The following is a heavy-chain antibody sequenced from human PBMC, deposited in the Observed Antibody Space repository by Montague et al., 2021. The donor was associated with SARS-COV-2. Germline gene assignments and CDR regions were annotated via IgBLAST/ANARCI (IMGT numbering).Heavy chain of an antibody. CDR2: ISSSGTTL. Sequence: SLRLSRAAFGFTFRDYYMNWIRQAPGEGLEWVSSISSSGTTLYYASSVKGRFTISRDNAKNSLYLQMNSLRAEDTAVYYCARDLAVDYWGQGTLVTVSS. V-gene: IGHV3-11*01. J-gene: IGHJ4*02. CDR1: GFTFRDYY. CDR3: ARDLAVDY.